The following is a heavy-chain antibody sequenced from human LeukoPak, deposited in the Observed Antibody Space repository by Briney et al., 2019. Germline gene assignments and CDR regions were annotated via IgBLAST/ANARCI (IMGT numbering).Heavy chain of an antibody. Sequence: GGSRRLSCAASGFTFRVSWMAWVRQAPGKGLEWVATINQDGSEKYYVESVKGRFTISRDNAKNSVYLQMNTLRVEDTAVYYCVRDSAGAWFGFDFWGLGTMVTVSS. J-gene: IGHJ3*01. CDR1: GFTFRVSW. CDR2: INQDGSEK. D-gene: IGHD3-16*01. V-gene: IGHV3-7*01. CDR3: VRDSAGAWFGFDF.